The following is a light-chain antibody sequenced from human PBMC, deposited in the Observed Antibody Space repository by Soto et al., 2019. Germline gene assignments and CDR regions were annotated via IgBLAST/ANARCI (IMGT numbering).Light chain of an antibody. CDR3: QQRSNWPPWT. CDR2: AAS. V-gene: IGKV3D-15*01. CDR1: QSVSTN. J-gene: IGKJ1*01. Sequence: EIVMTQSPATLSVSPGEGATLSCRASQSVSTNLAWYRQTPGQAPRLLIYAASTRATGIPARFSDSGSGTEFTLTISSLQSEDFAVYYCQQRSNWPPWTFGQGTKVEIK.